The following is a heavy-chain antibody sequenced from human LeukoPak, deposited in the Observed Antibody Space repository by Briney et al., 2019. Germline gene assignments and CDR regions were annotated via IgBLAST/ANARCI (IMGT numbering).Heavy chain of an antibody. D-gene: IGHD2-2*01. CDR1: GGTFSSYA. Sequence: ASVKVSCKASGGTFSSYAISWVRQAPGQGLEWMGGIIPISGTANYAQKFQGRVTITTDESTSTAYMELSSLRTEDTAVYYCARGGDVQYCSSTSCYYYMDVWGKGTTVTVSS. J-gene: IGHJ6*03. CDR3: ARGGDVQYCSSTSCYYYMDV. V-gene: IGHV1-69*05. CDR2: IIPISGTA.